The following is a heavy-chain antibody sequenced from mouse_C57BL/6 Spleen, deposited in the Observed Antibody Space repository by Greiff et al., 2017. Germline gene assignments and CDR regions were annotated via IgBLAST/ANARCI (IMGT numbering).Heavy chain of an antibody. CDR3: ARVDYGSSYGYYAMDY. D-gene: IGHD1-1*01. CDR1: GYTFTSYW. Sequence: QVQLQQPGAELVRPGTSVKLSCKASGYTFTSYWMHWVKQRPGQGLEWIGVIDPSDSYTNYNQKFKGKATLTVDTSSSTAYMQLSSLTSEDSAVYYCARVDYGSSYGYYAMDYWGQGTSVTVSS. J-gene: IGHJ4*01. V-gene: IGHV1-59*01. CDR2: IDPSDSYT.